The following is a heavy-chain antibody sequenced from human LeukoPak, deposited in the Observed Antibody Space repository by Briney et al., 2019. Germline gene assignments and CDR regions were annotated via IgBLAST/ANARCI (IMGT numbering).Heavy chain of an antibody. CDR1: GFTFGDYA. CDR3: TGGPGDP. V-gene: IGHV3-49*04. J-gene: IGHJ5*02. Sequence: PGRSLRLSCTASGFTFGDYAMSWDRQAPGKGLEWVGFVRSKAYGGTTEYAASVKGRFTISRDDSKSIAYLQMNSLKTEDTAVHYCTGGPGDPWGQGTLVTVSS. D-gene: IGHD6-25*01. CDR2: VRSKAYGGTT.